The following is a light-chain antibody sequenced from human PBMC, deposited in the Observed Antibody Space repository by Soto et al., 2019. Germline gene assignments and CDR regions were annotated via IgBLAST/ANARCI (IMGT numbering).Light chain of an antibody. J-gene: IGKJ1*01. CDR3: QPYGSSLWT. CDR1: QSVSSSY. V-gene: IGKV3-20*01. Sequence: EIVLTQSPGTLSLSPGERATLSCRASQSVSSSYLAWYQQKPGQAPRLLIYGASSRATGIPDRFSGSGSGTDFTLPISRLEPEVFAVYYCQPYGSSLWTFGQGTKVEIK. CDR2: GAS.